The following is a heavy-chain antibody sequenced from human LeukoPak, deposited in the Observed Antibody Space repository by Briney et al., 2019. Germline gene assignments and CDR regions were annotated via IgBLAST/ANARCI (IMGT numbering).Heavy chain of an antibody. Sequence: GGSLTLSCAASGFTFSSYAMSWVRQAPGKGLEWVSVIYSGGSTYYADSVKGRFTISRDNSKNTLYLQMNSLRAEDTAVYYCARGTIAAVPYWGQGTLVTVSS. D-gene: IGHD6-13*01. CDR1: GFTFSSYA. V-gene: IGHV3-53*01. J-gene: IGHJ4*02. CDR2: IYSGGST. CDR3: ARGTIAAVPY.